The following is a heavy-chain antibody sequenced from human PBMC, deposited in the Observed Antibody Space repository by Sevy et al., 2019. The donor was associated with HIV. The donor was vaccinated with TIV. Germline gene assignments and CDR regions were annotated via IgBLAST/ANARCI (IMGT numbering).Heavy chain of an antibody. CDR1: GGSFSGYY. CDR3: ARGEVAATLDY. D-gene: IGHD2-15*01. V-gene: IGHV4-34*01. CDR2: INHSGST. J-gene: IGHJ4*02. Sequence: SETLSLTCAVYGGSFSGYYWSWIRQPPGKGLEWIGEINHSGSTNYNPSLKSRVTISVDTSKNQFSLKLSSVTATDTAVYYCARGEVAATLDYWGQGTLVTVSS.